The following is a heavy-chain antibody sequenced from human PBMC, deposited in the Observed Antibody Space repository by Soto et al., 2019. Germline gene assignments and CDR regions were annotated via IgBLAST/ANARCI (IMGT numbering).Heavy chain of an antibody. V-gene: IGHV3-23*01. CDR2: ISGSGGST. CDR1: GFTFSSYA. J-gene: IGHJ5*02. D-gene: IGHD3-10*01. Sequence: GGSLRLSCAASGFTFSSYAMSWVRQAPGKGLEWVSAISGSGGSTYYADSVKGRFTISRDNSKNTLYLQMNSLRAEDTAVYYCAKDRLLYFREMPVNWFDPWGQGTLVTVSS. CDR3: AKDRLLYFREMPVNWFDP.